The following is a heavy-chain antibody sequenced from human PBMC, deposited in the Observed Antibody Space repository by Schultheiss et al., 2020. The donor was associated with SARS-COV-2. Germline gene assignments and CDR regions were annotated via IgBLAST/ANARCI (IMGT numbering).Heavy chain of an antibody. D-gene: IGHD6-6*01. CDR3: ARVIAARPGYYYGMDV. CDR1: GGSISSSSYY. CDR2: IYYSGST. Sequence: SETLSLTCTVSGGSISSSSYYWGWIRQPPGKGLEWIGSIYYSGSTNYNPSLKSRVTISVDTSKNQFSLKLSSVTAADTAVYYCARVIAARPGYYYGMDVWGQGTTVTVSS. J-gene: IGHJ6*02. V-gene: IGHV4-39*07.